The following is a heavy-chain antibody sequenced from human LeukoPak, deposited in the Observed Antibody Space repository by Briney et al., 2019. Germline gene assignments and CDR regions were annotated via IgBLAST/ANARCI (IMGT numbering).Heavy chain of an antibody. CDR2: INHSGST. J-gene: IGHJ1*01. CDR3: ARGLTPQH. D-gene: IGHD1-14*01. V-gene: IGHV4-34*01. CDR1: GGSFSGYY. Sequence: SSKTLSLTCAVYGGSFSGYYWSWIRQPPGKGLEWIGEINHSGSTNYNPSLKSRVTISVDTSKNQFSLKLSSVTAADTAVYYCARGLTPQHWGQGTLVTVSS.